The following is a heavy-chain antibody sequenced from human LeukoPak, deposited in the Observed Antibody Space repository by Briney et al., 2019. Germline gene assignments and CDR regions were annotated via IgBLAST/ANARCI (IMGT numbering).Heavy chain of an antibody. D-gene: IGHD6-19*01. CDR3: ARDSSGWYYFDY. J-gene: IGHJ4*02. V-gene: IGHV3-48*03. CDR2: ISRSSGSSI. Sequence: GGSLRLSCAASGFTFSNYEMNWVRQAPGKGLEWVSYISRSSGSSIYYADSVKGRFTISRDNAKNSLYLQMNILRAEDTAVYYCARDSSGWYYFDYWGQGILVTVSS. CDR1: GFTFSNYE.